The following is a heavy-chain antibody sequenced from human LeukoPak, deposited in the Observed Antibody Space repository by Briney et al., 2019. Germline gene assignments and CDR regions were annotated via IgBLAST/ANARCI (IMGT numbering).Heavy chain of an antibody. V-gene: IGHV3-15*01. Sequence: PGGSLRLSCAASGFTVSSNYMSWVRQAPGKGLEWVGRIKSRTDGGTPGYAAPVKGRFTISRDDSENTLYLQMTSLKTEDTAMYYCTTAPYYDTAWKAFDIWGQGTMVTVSS. D-gene: IGHD3-22*01. J-gene: IGHJ3*02. CDR3: TTAPYYDTAWKAFDI. CDR2: IKSRTDGGTP. CDR1: GFTVSSNY.